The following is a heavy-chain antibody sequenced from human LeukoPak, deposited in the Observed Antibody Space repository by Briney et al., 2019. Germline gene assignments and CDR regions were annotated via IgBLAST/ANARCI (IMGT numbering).Heavy chain of an antibody. J-gene: IGHJ4*02. V-gene: IGHV4-39*01. CDR2: IYYSGST. CDR3: ARHDPLAY. Sequence: SETLSLTCTVSGGSISSSSYYWGWIRQPPGKGLEWIGTIYYSGSTYYNPSLKSRVTISVDTSKNQFSLKLSSVTAADTAVYYCARHDPLAYWGQGTLVTVSS. D-gene: IGHD3-16*01. CDR1: GGSISSSSYY.